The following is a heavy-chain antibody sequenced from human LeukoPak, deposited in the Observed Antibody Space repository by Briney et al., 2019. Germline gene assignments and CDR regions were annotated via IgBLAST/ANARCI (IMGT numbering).Heavy chain of an antibody. V-gene: IGHV3-48*03. CDR3: ARAHYYDSSGIDL. Sequence: GGSLRLSCAASGFTFSSYEMNWVRQAPGKVLEWVSYIISSGSTIYYADSLNGRFTISRDNAKTSLYMQMNSLRAEDTAVYYCARAHYYDSSGIDLWGQGTLVTVSS. D-gene: IGHD3-22*01. CDR2: IISSGSTI. J-gene: IGHJ4*02. CDR1: GFTFSSYE.